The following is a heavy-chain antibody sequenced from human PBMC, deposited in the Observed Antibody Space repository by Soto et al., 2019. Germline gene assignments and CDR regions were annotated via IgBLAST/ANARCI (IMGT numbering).Heavy chain of an antibody. D-gene: IGHD3-9*01. Sequence: PWGSLVISCAASVFTFSIYAMDWVRQAPGKGLDPVAVISNDGTNKYYADSVKGRFTISRDTSKNTLYLQMNSLRAEDTAVYYCARDDFYGGYFDWFPHVYGLDVWGKGTTVTVS. V-gene: IGHV3-30-3*01. J-gene: IGHJ6*04. CDR2: ISNDGTNK. CDR3: ARDDFYGGYFDWFPHVYGLDV. CDR1: VFTFSIYA.